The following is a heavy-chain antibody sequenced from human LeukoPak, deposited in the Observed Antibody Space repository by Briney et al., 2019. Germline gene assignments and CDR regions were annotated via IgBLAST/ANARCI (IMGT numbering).Heavy chain of an antibody. D-gene: IGHD6-13*01. CDR1: GFSLSAYG. Sequence: GRSLRLSCAASGFSLSAYGVHWVRQAPGKGLEWVAVIWYDGTSKDYADSVKGRFTFSRDNSKNTLYLQMNSLTVEDTAVYYCARSQSSSLIEYWGQGTLVTVSS. CDR3: ARSQSSSLIEY. CDR2: IWYDGTSK. V-gene: IGHV3-33*01. J-gene: IGHJ4*02.